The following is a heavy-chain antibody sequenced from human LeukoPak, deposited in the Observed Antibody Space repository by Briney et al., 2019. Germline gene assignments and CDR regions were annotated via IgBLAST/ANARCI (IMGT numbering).Heavy chain of an antibody. Sequence: SVHVSRQPSRGTFSSYSISWVQQAPAQGLAWVGGINPIFGTAHYPQKFQGRVTLTTEEYKSTAYMELSSLRSEDTAVYYCARDAYYYDSSGYFGRWLGYMDVWGKGTTVTVSS. D-gene: IGHD3-22*01. CDR1: RGTFSSYS. V-gene: IGHV1-69*05. CDR2: INPIFGTA. CDR3: ARDAYYYDSSGYFGRWLGYMDV. J-gene: IGHJ6*03.